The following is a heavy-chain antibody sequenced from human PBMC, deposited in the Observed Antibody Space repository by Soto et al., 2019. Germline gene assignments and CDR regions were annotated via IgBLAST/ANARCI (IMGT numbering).Heavy chain of an antibody. D-gene: IGHD3-3*01. CDR1: GFTFSSYG. CDR2: IWYDGSNK. V-gene: IGHV3-33*01. J-gene: IGHJ4*02. CDR3: ARDYLGVPHRLIDY. Sequence: QVQLVESGGGVVQPGRSLRLSCAASGFTFSSYGMNWVRQAPGKGLEWVAVIWYDGSNKYYADSVKGRFTISRDNSKNTLYLQMNSLRAEDTAVYYCARDYLGVPHRLIDYWGQGTLVTVSS.